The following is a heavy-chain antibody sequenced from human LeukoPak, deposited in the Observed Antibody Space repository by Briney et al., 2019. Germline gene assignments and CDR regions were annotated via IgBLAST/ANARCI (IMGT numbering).Heavy chain of an antibody. V-gene: IGHV4-34*01. D-gene: IGHD3-10*01. CDR1: GGSFSQYY. J-gene: IGHJ5*01. CDR2: INHSGRT. CDR3: ARGGVLRVGGAPMNNWFDS. Sequence: SETLSLTCGVYGGSFSQYYWNWIRQSPGKGLEWIGEINHSGRTNYNPALKSRVSISVDTSRNQFSLKVTSVSAADTGVYYCARGGVLRVGGAPMNNWFDSWGQGSLVTVSS.